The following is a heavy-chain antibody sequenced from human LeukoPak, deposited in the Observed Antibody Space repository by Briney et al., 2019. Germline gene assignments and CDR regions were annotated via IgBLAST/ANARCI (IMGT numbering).Heavy chain of an antibody. CDR1: GFIFRNYG. J-gene: IGHJ4*02. CDR2: IWYDGTNE. CDR3: VRGYYDGNSDFDY. V-gene: IGHV3-33*01. Sequence: GRSLRLSCAASGFIFRNYGMHWVRQAPGKGLEWVAAIWYDGTNENYVDSVKGRSTISRDNSKNTLYLEMDNLRVEDTAVYYCVRGYYDGNSDFDYWGQGTLVTVSS. D-gene: IGHD3-3*01.